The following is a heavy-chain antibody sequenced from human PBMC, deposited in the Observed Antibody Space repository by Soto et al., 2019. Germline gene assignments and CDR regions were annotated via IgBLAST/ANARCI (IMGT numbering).Heavy chain of an antibody. D-gene: IGHD4-17*01. Sequence: SETLSLTCTVSGGSISSGGYYWSWIRQPPGEGLEWIGSIYYSGSTNYNPSLKSRATISIDTSKSLFSLKLSSLTSADTAVYFCARAYYGDYPYFDYWGQGALVTVSS. CDR1: GGSISSGGYY. CDR3: ARAYYGDYPYFDY. CDR2: IYYSGST. V-gene: IGHV4-61*08. J-gene: IGHJ4*02.